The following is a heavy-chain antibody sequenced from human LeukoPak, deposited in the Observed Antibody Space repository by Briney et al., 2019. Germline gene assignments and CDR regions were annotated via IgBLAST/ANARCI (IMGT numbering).Heavy chain of an antibody. CDR3: ARGDTMVRGPEKYGMDV. CDR1: GGSISSGGYY. CDR2: IYYSGST. J-gene: IGHJ6*02. V-gene: IGHV4-31*03. D-gene: IGHD3-10*01. Sequence: PSETLSLTCTVSGGSISSGGYYWSWIRQHPGKGLEWIGYIYYSGSTYYNPPLKSRVTISVDTSKNQFSRKLSSVTAADTAVYYCARGDTMVRGPEKYGMDVWGQGTTVTVSS.